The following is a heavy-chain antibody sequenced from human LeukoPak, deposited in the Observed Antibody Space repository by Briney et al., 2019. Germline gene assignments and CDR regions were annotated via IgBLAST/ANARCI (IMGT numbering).Heavy chain of an antibody. CDR2: ISAYNGNT. J-gene: IGHJ6*03. Sequence: ASVKVSCKASGYTFTSYGISWVRQAPGQGLEWMGWISAYNGNTNYAQKLQGRVTMTTDTSTSTAYMELRSLRSDDTAVYSCARAGPYNWNYGTSLYYYYMDVWGKGTTVTVSS. CDR1: GYTFTSYG. V-gene: IGHV1-18*01. D-gene: IGHD1-7*01. CDR3: ARAGPYNWNYGTSLYYYYMDV.